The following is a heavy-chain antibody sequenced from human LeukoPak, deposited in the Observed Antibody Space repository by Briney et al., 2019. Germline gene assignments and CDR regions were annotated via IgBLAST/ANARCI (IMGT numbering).Heavy chain of an antibody. Sequence: SETLSLTCTVSGGSISSSSYYWGWTRQPPGKGLEGIGSIYYSGSTYYNPSLKSRVTISVDTSKNQFSLKLSSVTAADTAVYYCARSPNSGYDPFDYWGQGTLVTVSS. CDR1: GGSISSSSYY. V-gene: IGHV4-39*01. J-gene: IGHJ4*02. CDR3: ARSPNSGYDPFDY. CDR2: IYYSGST. D-gene: IGHD5-12*01.